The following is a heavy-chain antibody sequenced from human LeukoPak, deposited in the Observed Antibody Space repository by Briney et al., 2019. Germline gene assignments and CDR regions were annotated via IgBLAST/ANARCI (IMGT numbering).Heavy chain of an antibody. CDR3: ARDGTYCSSTSCYPYGMDV. CDR1: GFTFSSSA. D-gene: IGHD2-2*01. CDR2: INHNGNVN. Sequence: GGSLRLSCAASGFTFSSSAMSWVRQVPGKGLEWVASINHNGNVNYYVDSVKGRFTISRDNAKNSLYLQMNSLRAEDTAVYYCARDGTYCSSTSCYPYGMDVWGQGTTVTVYS. J-gene: IGHJ6*02. V-gene: IGHV3-7*01.